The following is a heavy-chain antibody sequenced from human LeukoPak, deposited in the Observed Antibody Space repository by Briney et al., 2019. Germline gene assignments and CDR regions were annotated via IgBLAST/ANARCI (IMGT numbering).Heavy chain of an antibody. CDR2: IHSGGST. D-gene: IGHD5-18*01. J-gene: IGHJ3*02. CDR1: GFTVSSNY. Sequence: PGGSLRLSCAASGFTVSSNYMSWVRQAPGKGLEWVSVIHSGGSTYYADSVKGRFTISRHNSKSTLYLQMNSLRAEDTAVYYCATDTARGNAFDIWGQGTMVTVSS. V-gene: IGHV3-53*04. CDR3: ATDTARGNAFDI.